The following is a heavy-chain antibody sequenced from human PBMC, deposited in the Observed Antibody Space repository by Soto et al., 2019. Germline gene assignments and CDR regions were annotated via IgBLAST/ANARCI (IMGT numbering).Heavy chain of an antibody. CDR1: GGSISSSNFY. CDR3: EVAGMERDYTWFAP. J-gene: IGHJ5*02. CDR2: IYYSGNT. D-gene: IGHD6-19*01. V-gene: IGHV4-39*01. Sequence: LLQESGPGLVRPSETLSLTCTVSGGSISSSNFYWGWIRQSPGKGLEWIGSIYYSGNTFYNPSIKSLVTISIDPPKNQFSLRLISVTAADTSVYYCEVAGMERDYTWFAPWGQGTLVTVSS.